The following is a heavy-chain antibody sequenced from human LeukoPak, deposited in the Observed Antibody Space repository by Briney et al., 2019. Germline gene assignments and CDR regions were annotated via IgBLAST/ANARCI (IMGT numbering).Heavy chain of an antibody. J-gene: IGHJ5*02. D-gene: IGHD5-12*01. CDR1: GGSLSGYY. V-gene: IGHV4-34*01. CDR3: AKPRGNSGYRWFNGFDR. CDR2: INHSGST. Sequence: SETLSLTCAVYGGSLSGYYWSWLRQPPGKGLEWIGEINHSGSTNYNPSLQSRVTISVDTSKNQFSLTLSPVPGAVTAVYYCAKPRGNSGYRWFNGFDRRGQGTLVTVSS.